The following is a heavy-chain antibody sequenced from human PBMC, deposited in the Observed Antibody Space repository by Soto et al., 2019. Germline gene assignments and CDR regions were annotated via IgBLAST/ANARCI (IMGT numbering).Heavy chain of an antibody. CDR2: ITPFNGNT. CDR3: ARSGFGELFMDV. Sequence: QLQLVQSGAEVKKTGSSVKVSCKAFGYTFTYRYLHWVRQAPGQALEWMGWITPFNGNTNYAQKFQDRVTITRDRSMSTAYMELSSLRSEDTAMYYCARSGFGELFMDVWGKGTTVTVSS. CDR1: GYTFTYRY. D-gene: IGHD3-10*01. J-gene: IGHJ6*03. V-gene: IGHV1-45*02.